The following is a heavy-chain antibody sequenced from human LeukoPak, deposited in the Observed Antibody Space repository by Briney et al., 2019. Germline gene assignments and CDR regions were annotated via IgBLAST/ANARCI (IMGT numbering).Heavy chain of an antibody. CDR3: ARWARYYGSGSYGDAFDI. CDR2: IYHSGST. D-gene: IGHD3-10*01. V-gene: IGHV4-4*02. CDR1: GGSISSSNW. Sequence: SGTLSLTCAVSGGSISSSNWWSWVRQPPGKGLEWIGEIYHSGSTNYNPSLKSRVTISVDKSKNQFSLKLSSVTAADTAVYYCARWARYYGSGSYGDAFDIWGQGTMVTVSS. J-gene: IGHJ3*02.